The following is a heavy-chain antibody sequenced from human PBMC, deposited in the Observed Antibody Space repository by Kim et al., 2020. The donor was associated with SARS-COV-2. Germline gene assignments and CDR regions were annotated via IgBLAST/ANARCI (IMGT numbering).Heavy chain of an antibody. Sequence: SETLSLTCTVSGGSISSGGYYWSWIRQHPGKGLEWIGYIYYRGSTYYNPSLKSRVTISVDTSKNQFSLKLNSVTAADTAVYYCASRYCSGGSCSRDYWGQGTLVTVSS. CDR2: IYYRGST. CDR3: ASRYCSGGSCSRDY. CDR1: GGSISSGGYY. J-gene: IGHJ4*02. D-gene: IGHD2-15*01. V-gene: IGHV4-31*03.